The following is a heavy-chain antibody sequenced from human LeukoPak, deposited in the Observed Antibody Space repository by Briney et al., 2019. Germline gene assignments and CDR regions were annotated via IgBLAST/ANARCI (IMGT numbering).Heavy chain of an antibody. J-gene: IGHJ6*03. CDR1: RVSLSGYY. D-gene: IGHD4-17*01. Sequence: PETLSLTRTVSRVSLSGYYWSWIRESPGPGRGGLGDIYYSGSTNYNPSLKSRVTISVDTSKNQFSLKLSSVTAADTAVYYCARERLDYGDYYYYMDVWGKGATVTVSS. CDR3: ARERLDYGDYYYYMDV. CDR2: IYYSGST. V-gene: IGHV4-59*01.